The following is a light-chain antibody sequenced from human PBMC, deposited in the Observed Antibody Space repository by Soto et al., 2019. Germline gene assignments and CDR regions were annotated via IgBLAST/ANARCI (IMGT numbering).Light chain of an antibody. CDR2: GAS. Sequence: EIVLTQSPGTLSLSPGERATLSCRASQSVANRYLAWYQQKPGQSTRLLIYGASIRATGIPDRFSGRGSGTDFTXTISRXXPEXFAVXXCXQXXGTPLXTFGGGTKVEIK. CDR1: QSVANRY. CDR3: XQXXGTPLXT. V-gene: IGKV3-20*01. J-gene: IGKJ4*01.